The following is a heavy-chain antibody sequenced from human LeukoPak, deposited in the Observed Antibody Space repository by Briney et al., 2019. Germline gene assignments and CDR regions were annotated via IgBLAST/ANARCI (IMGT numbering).Heavy chain of an antibody. D-gene: IGHD4-17*01. Sequence: GGSLRLSCAASGFTFSNAWMSWGRQAPRKGLERVGRIKIKTDGGTTDYAALVKGRLTSSRDDSKNPLYLQLNSLKTEDTAVYYCTTDHTPLYGDYVGYWGQGTLVADSS. CDR3: TTDHTPLYGDYVGY. CDR1: GFTFSNAW. J-gene: IGHJ4*02. V-gene: IGHV3-15*01. CDR2: IKIKTDGGTT.